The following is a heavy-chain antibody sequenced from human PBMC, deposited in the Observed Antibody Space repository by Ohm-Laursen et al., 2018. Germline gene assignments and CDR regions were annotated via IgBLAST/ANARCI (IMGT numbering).Heavy chain of an antibody. CDR1: GFTLSSNS. Sequence: SLRLSCTASGFTLSSNSMNWVRQAPGKGLEWVSAISTGGFTTFYADSVKDRFTIARDNSDNTLYFQMDSLRAEDTARYYCAKGVGYDSSGYVAFDIWGQGTMVTISS. CDR2: ISTGGFTT. D-gene: IGHD3-22*01. CDR3: AKGVGYDSSGYVAFDI. J-gene: IGHJ3*02. V-gene: IGHV3-23*01.